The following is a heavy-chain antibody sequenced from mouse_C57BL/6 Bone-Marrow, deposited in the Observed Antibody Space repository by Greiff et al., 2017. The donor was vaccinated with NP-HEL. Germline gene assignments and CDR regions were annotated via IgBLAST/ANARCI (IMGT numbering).Heavy chain of an antibody. Sequence: EVMLVESGGGLVQPGGSLKLSCAASGFTFSDYYMYWVRQTPEKRLEWVAYISNGGGSTYYPDTVKGRFTISRDNAKNTLYLQMSRLKSEDTAMYYCARRKGTYWYFDYWGQGTTLTVSS. CDR2: ISNGGGST. CDR1: GFTFSDYY. CDR3: ARRKGTYWYFDY. D-gene: IGHD2-10*01. V-gene: IGHV5-12*01. J-gene: IGHJ2*01.